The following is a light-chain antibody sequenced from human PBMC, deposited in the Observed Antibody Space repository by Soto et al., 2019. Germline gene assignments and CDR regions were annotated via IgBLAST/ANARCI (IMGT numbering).Light chain of an antibody. J-gene: IGLJ1*01. CDR3: ATWDDSLNGYV. CDR2: RNN. CDR1: SSNVGSNA. Sequence: QSVLTQPPSASAAPGQRVTISCSGSSSNVGSNAVNWYQRLPGTAATLLIYRNNERLSGVPDRFSGSKSGTSASLAISGLQSEDEADYYCATWDDSLNGYVFGTGTKV. V-gene: IGLV1-44*01.